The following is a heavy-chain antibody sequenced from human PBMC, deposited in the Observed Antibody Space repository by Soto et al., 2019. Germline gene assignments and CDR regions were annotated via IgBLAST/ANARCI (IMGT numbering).Heavy chain of an antibody. Sequence: SESLSLTCKVSGGSITSCGYYWGWVRHHPVKGLEWIGYTYYTGITYYNPSLKGRVTISLDTYGSHFSLSLTSVTAADTAIYYCARGGSTWYGDNWLDPWGPATLVTVSS. J-gene: IGHJ5*02. V-gene: IGHV4-31*03. D-gene: IGHD6-13*01. CDR3: ARGGSTWYGDNWLDP. CDR1: GGSITSCGYY. CDR2: TYYTGIT.